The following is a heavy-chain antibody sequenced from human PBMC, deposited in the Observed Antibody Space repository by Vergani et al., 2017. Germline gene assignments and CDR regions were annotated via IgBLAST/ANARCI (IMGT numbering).Heavy chain of an antibody. Sequence: EVQLVESGGGLVQPGRSLRLSCAASGFTFDDYAMHWVRQAPGKGLEWVSGISWNSGSIGYADSVKGRFTISRDNAKKSRYLQMNSLRAEDTALYYCAKAGRGGALYYHYYMDVWGKGTTVTVSS. CDR2: ISWNSGSI. D-gene: IGHD1-26*01. V-gene: IGHV3-9*01. CDR1: GFTFDDYA. CDR3: AKAGRGGALYYHYYMDV. J-gene: IGHJ6*03.